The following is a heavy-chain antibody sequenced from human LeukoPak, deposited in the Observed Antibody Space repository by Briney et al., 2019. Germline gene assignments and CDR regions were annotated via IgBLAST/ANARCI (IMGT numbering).Heavy chain of an antibody. J-gene: IGHJ4*02. CDR2: INHSGST. D-gene: IGHD3-10*01. Sequence: SETLYLTCTVSGGSISSYSWNWIRQPPGKGLEWIGEINHSGSTNYNPSLKSRVTMSVDTSKNQFSLKLSSVTAADAAIYYCASRADEGSYYRDYWGQGTLVTVSS. CDR1: GGSISSYS. V-gene: IGHV4-34*01. CDR3: ASRADEGSYYRDY.